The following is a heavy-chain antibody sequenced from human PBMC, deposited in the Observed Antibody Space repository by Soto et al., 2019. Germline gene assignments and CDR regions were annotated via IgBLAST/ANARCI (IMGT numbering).Heavy chain of an antibody. CDR3: ARSYVSFSGWPFDY. Sequence: SQTLSLTFAISGDSVSSNSSAWNWIRQSPSRGLEWLGRTYYRSKWYNDYAVSVKSRITIKPDTSKNQFSLQLNSVTPEDTAVYYCARSYVSFSGWPFDYWGEGTLITVSS. CDR2: TYYRSKWYN. J-gene: IGHJ4*02. CDR1: GDSVSSNSSA. V-gene: IGHV6-1*01. D-gene: IGHD6-19*01.